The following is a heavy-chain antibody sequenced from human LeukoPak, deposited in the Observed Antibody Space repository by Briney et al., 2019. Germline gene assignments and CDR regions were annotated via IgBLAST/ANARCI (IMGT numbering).Heavy chain of an antibody. CDR1: GGSLSSYY. V-gene: IGHV4-59*01. Sequence: SETLSLTCTVSGGSLSSYYWSWIRQPPGKGLEWIGYIYYSGSTNYNPSLKSRVTISVDTSNNQFSLKLSSVTAADTAVYYCARGPFAGYDFWSGYYPFDYWGQGTLVTVSS. CDR3: ARGPFAGYDFWSGYYPFDY. D-gene: IGHD3-3*01. J-gene: IGHJ4*02. CDR2: IYYSGST.